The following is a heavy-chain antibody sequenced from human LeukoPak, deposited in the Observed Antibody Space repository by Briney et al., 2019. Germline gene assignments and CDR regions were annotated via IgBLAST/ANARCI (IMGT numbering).Heavy chain of an antibody. D-gene: IGHD2-15*01. Sequence: PGGSLRLSCAASGFTVSSNYMSWVRQAPGKGLEWVSVIYSGGSTYYADSVKGRFTISRDNSKNTLYLQMNSLRAEDTAVYYCANWGATDTAMVLNCSGGSCYSVDYWGQGTLVTVSS. CDR3: ANWGATDTAMVLNCSGGSCYSVDY. CDR1: GFTVSSNY. V-gene: IGHV3-53*01. CDR2: IYSGGST. J-gene: IGHJ4*02.